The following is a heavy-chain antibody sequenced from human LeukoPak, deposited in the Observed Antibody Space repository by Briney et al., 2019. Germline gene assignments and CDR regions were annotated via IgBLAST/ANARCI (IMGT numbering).Heavy chain of an antibody. J-gene: IGHJ4*02. Sequence: GGSLRLSCAASGFDFATYWMFWVRQAPGKGLVWVAQINSDGGGATYGDSAKGRFSISRDNAKNTLFLYMSGLRAEDTAVYYCARGTLTAPGIDYWGQGTLVAVSS. CDR3: ARGTLTAPGIDY. CDR1: GFDFATYW. D-gene: IGHD6-13*01. CDR2: INSDGGGA. V-gene: IGHV3-74*01.